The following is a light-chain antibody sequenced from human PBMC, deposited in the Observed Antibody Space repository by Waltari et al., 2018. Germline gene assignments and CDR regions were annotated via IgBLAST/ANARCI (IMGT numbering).Light chain of an antibody. Sequence: QSVLTQPPSASGTPGQRVTISCSGNRPNIGIHHVHWYQQPPGPAPKLPIYRNVQRPSGVPDRFSGSKSGTSASLAISGLRAEDEAEYYCAAWDDSLGGPVFGGGTKLAVL. CDR2: RNV. V-gene: IGLV1-47*01. CDR3: AAWDDSLGGPV. CDR1: RPNIGIHH. J-gene: IGLJ3*02.